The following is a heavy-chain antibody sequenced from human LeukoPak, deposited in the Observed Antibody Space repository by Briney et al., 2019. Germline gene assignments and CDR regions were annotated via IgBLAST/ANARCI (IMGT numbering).Heavy chain of an antibody. V-gene: IGHV3-33*01. CDR1: GFTFSSYG. J-gene: IGHJ6*02. D-gene: IGHD1-7*01. Sequence: PGRSLRLSCAASGFTFSSYGMHWVRQAPGKGLEWVAVIWYDGSNKYYADSVKGRFTISRDNSKNTLYLQMNSLRAEDTAVYYCAREEEDWNYIDYYYGMDVWGQGTTVIVSS. CDR2: IWYDGSNK. CDR3: AREEEDWNYIDYYYGMDV.